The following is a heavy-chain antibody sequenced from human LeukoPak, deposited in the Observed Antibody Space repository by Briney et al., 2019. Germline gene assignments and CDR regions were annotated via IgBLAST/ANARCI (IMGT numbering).Heavy chain of an antibody. V-gene: IGHV4-34*01. D-gene: IGHD7-27*01. J-gene: IGHJ4*02. CDR1: GGSFSGYY. CDR3: ARAQLTGDPYFDY. Sequence: SETLSLTCAVYGGSFSGYYWSWLRQPPGKGLEWIWEINHSGSTNYNPSLKSRVTISVDTSKNQFSLKLSSVTAADTAVYYCARAQLTGDPYFDYWGQGTLVTVSS. CDR2: INHSGST.